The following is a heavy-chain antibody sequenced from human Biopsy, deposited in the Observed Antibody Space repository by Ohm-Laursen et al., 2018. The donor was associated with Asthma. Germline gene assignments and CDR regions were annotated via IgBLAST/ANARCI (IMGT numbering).Heavy chain of an antibody. J-gene: IGHJ6*02. Sequence: SDTLSLTCTVSGGSMTPTSHYWDWIRQAPEKGLEWIGYISYGGKTSYNPSLKNRVTISRDTSKNQFSLRLTPVTAADTAVYFCARRITIFGVVQKDHGMDAWGQGTTVIVSS. D-gene: IGHD3-3*01. CDR3: ARRITIFGVVQKDHGMDA. CDR2: ISYGGKT. CDR1: GGSMTPTSHY. V-gene: IGHV4-39*01.